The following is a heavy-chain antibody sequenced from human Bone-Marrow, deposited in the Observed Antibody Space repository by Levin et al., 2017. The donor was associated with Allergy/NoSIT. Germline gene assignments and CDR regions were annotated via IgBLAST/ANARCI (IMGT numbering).Heavy chain of an antibody. J-gene: IGHJ5*02. D-gene: IGHD3-16*02. CDR2: IDHSGST. CDR3: ARAMGRVTVDGVVVRGGYFDP. Sequence: SQTLSLTCGVYGGSFNDYYWSWIRQSPGKGLEWIGEIDHSGSTNYNPSLKSRVTMSVDTSKNEFSLRLTSVTAADTAVYYFARAMGRVTVDGVVVRGGYFDPWGQGTLVTVSS. V-gene: IGHV4-34*01. CDR1: GGSFNDYY.